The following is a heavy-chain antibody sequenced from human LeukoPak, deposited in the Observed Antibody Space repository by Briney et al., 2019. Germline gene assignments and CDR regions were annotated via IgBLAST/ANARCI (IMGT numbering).Heavy chain of an antibody. D-gene: IGHD6-13*01. CDR2: MNPNSGNT. Sequence: ASVKVSCKASGYTFTSYDINWVRQATGQGPEWMGWMNPNSGNTGYAQKFQGRVTMTRNTSISTAYMELSSLRSEDTAVYYCARGVSSSWYFFGGVSQPNFDYWGQGTLVTVSS. J-gene: IGHJ4*02. CDR3: ARGVSSSWYFFGGVSQPNFDY. CDR1: GYTFTSYD. V-gene: IGHV1-8*01.